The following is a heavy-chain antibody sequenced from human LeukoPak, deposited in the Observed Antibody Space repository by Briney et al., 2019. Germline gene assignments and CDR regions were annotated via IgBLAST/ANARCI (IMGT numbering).Heavy chain of an antibody. CDR1: GGSISSSSYY. CDR3: ARLSPSPVRY. D-gene: IGHD3-16*02. Sequence: SETLSLTCTVSGGSISSSSYYWGWIRQPPGKGLEWIGSIYYSGSTYYNPSLKSRVTISVDTSKNQFSLKLSSVTAADTAVYYCARLSPSPVRYWGQGTLVTVSS. V-gene: IGHV4-39*01. J-gene: IGHJ4*02. CDR2: IYYSGST.